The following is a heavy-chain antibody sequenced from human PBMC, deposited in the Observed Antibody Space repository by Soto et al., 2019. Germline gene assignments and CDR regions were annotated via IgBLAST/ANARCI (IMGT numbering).Heavy chain of an antibody. CDR2: ISTTSTYI. J-gene: IGHJ4*02. Sequence: EVQLVESGGGLVKPGGSLRLSCAASGFTFSSYSMNWVRQAPGKGLEWVSSISTTSTYIYYADSVKGRFTISRDNAKNSLYLQMHSLRAEDTAVYYCAREGSLYGDSVSNCADYWGQGTLVTVSS. CDR1: GFTFSSYS. V-gene: IGHV3-21*01. CDR3: AREGSLYGDSVSNCADY. D-gene: IGHD4-17*01.